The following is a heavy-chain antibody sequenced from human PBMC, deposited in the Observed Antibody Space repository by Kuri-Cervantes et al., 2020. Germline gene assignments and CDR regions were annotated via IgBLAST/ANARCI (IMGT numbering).Heavy chain of an antibody. D-gene: IGHD3-10*01. J-gene: IGHJ3*02. Sequence: GESLKISCAASGFTFSSYAMSWVRQAPGKGLEWVSAISDSGGRTYFADSVKGRFTISRDNSKNTLYLQMNSLRAEDTAVYYCAKVVGSGSYRTDAFDIWGQGTMVTVSS. V-gene: IGHV3-23*01. CDR1: GFTFSSYA. CDR3: AKVVGSGSYRTDAFDI. CDR2: ISDSGGRT.